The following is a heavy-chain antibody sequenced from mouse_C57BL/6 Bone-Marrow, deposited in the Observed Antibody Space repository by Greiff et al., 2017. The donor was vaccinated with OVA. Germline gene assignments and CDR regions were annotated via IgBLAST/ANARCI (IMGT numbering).Heavy chain of an antibody. Sequence: VQLQQSGPGLVQPSQSLSITCTVSGFSLTSYGVHWVRQSPGKGLEWLGVIWRGGSTDYNAAFMSRLSITKDNSKSQVFFKMNSLQADDTAIYDCAKRGTTVVAPGYFDVWGTGTTVTVAS. CDR2: IWRGGST. CDR1: GFSLTSYG. D-gene: IGHD1-1*01. V-gene: IGHV2-5*01. CDR3: AKRGTTVVAPGYFDV. J-gene: IGHJ1*03.